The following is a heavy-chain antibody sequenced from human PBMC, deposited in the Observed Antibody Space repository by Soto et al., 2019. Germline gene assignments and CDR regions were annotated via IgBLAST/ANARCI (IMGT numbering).Heavy chain of an antibody. CDR1: GGTFSPYT. CDR3: TGDWEITVSTWSFGGF. J-gene: IGHJ4*02. D-gene: IGHD3-10*01. V-gene: IGHV1-69*08. Sequence: QVQLVQSGAEVKKPGSSVKVSCKASGGTFSPYTINWVRQAPGQGLEWMGRIIPFHGVTNYAQKFQARVTITADKSTSTAYMELSGLRFEDTAIYYCTGDWEITVSTWSFGGFWGRGTLVTVSS. CDR2: IIPFHGVT.